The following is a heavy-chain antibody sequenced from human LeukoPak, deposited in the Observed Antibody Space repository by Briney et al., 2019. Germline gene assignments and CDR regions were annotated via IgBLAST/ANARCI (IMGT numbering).Heavy chain of an antibody. V-gene: IGHV4-34*01. CDR1: GGSFSGYY. CDR2: INHSGST. Sequence: SETLSLTCAVYGGSFSGYYWSWIRQPPGKGLEWIGEINHSGSTNYNPSLKSRVTISVDTSKNQFSLKLSSVTAADTAVYYCAGRYSSSWYPPYYYYMDVWGKGTTVTVSS. CDR3: AGRYSSSWYPPYYYYMDV. D-gene: IGHD6-13*01. J-gene: IGHJ6*03.